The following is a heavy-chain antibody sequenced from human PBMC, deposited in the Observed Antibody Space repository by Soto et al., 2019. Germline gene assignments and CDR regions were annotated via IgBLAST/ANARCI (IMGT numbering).Heavy chain of an antibody. V-gene: IGHV3-23*01. J-gene: IGHJ5*02. Sequence: GGSLRLSCAASGFTFSSYAMSWVRQAPGKGLEWVSAISGSGGSTYYADSVKGRFTISRDNSKNTLYLQMNSLRAEDTAVYYCAKDPQYSSSWDNWFDPWGQGTLVTVSS. D-gene: IGHD6-13*01. CDR1: GFTFSSYA. CDR2: ISGSGGST. CDR3: AKDPQYSSSWDNWFDP.